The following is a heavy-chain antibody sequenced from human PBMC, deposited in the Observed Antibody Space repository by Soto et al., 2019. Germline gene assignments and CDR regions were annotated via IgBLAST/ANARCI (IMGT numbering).Heavy chain of an antibody. V-gene: IGHV1-69*06. CDR1: GGTFSSYA. J-gene: IGHJ4*02. CDR2: IIPIFGTT. Sequence: QVQLVQSGAEVKKPGSSVKVSCKASGGTFSSYAISWVRQAPGQGLEWMGGIIPIFGTTNYAQKFQGRVTTTADKSTSTAYMELSSLRSEDTAVYYCASADTAMVTPYFDYWGQGTLVTVSS. D-gene: IGHD5-18*01. CDR3: ASADTAMVTPYFDY.